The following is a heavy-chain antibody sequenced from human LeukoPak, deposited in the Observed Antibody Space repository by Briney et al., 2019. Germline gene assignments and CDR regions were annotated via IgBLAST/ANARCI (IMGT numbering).Heavy chain of an antibody. D-gene: IGHD2-2*01. V-gene: IGHV3-30*03. J-gene: IGHJ6*02. CDR3: ARDLSYCTITSCSYYYYGMDV. Sequence: GGSLRLSCAASGFTFSSYGMHWVRQAPGKGLEWVAVISYDGSNKYYADSVKGRFTISRDNAKNSLYLQMNSLRAEDTAVYYCARDLSYCTITSCSYYYYGMDVWGQGTTVTVSS. CDR1: GFTFSSYG. CDR2: ISYDGSNK.